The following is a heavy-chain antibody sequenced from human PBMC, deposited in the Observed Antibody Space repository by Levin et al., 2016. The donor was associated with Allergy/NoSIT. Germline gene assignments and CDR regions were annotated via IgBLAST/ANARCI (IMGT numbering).Heavy chain of an antibody. Sequence: GGSLRLSCAASGFTFTSYSINWVRQAPGKGLEWVSSISSSNNYIYYADSVKGRFIISRDNAKNSLYLQMNSLRAEDTAVYYCARVDRGHDAFNIWGQGTMVTVSS. CDR3: ARVDRGHDAFNI. J-gene: IGHJ3*02. V-gene: IGHV3-21*01. D-gene: IGHD3-22*01. CDR1: GFTFTSYS. CDR2: ISSSNNYI.